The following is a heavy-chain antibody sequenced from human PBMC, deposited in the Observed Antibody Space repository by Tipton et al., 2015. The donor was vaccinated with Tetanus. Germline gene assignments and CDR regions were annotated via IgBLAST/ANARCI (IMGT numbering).Heavy chain of an antibody. D-gene: IGHD2-8*01. J-gene: IGHJ4*02. CDR3: ARDPSGGVRYFDY. CDR1: GGSFSGYF. V-gene: IGHV4-34*01. Sequence: TLSLTCAVYGGSFSGYFWSWIRQPPGKGLEWLGEINHSGSTNYNPSLKSRVTMSVDTSKNQFSLKLSSVTAADTAVYYCARDPSGGVRYFDYWGQGTLVTVSS. CDR2: INHSGST.